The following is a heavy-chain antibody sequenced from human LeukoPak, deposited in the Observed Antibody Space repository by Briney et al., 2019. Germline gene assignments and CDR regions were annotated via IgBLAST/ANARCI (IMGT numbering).Heavy chain of an antibody. CDR2: ISSSSSYI. J-gene: IGHJ6*02. CDR3: AREAPPNYDFWSGYRLYYYGMDV. V-gene: IGHV3-21*01. D-gene: IGHD3-3*01. Sequence: GGSLRLSCVASGFTFSSSWMSWVRQAPGKGLEWVSSISSSSSYIYYADSVKGRFTISRDNAKNSLYLQMNSLRAEDTAVYYCAREAPPNYDFWSGYRLYYYGMDVWGQGTTVTVSS. CDR1: GFTFSSSW.